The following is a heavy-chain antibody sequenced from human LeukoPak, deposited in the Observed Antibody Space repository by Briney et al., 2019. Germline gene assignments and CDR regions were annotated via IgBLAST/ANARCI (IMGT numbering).Heavy chain of an antibody. V-gene: IGHV3-30*18. Sequence: GGSLRLSCAASGFTFSSYGMHWVRQAPGRGLEWVAVISYDGSNKYYADSVKGRFTISRDNSKNTLYLQMNSLRAEDTAVYYCAKAYDFWSGYLYWGQGTLVTVSS. CDR1: GFTFSSYG. CDR3: AKAYDFWSGYLY. J-gene: IGHJ4*02. D-gene: IGHD3-3*01. CDR2: ISYDGSNK.